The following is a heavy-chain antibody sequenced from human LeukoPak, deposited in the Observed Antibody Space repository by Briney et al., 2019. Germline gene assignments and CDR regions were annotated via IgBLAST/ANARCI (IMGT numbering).Heavy chain of an antibody. CDR3: AKPTPGDRCWDY. CDR1: GFTLSSYA. J-gene: IGHJ4*02. V-gene: IGHV3-23*01. D-gene: IGHD7-27*01. CDR2: ISGSGGST. Sequence: GGSLRLSCAASGFTLSSYAMIWVRQAPGKGLEWVSAISGSGGSTYYADSVKGRFTISRDNSKNTLYLQMNSLRAEDTAVYYCAKPTPGDRCWDYWGQGTLVTVSS.